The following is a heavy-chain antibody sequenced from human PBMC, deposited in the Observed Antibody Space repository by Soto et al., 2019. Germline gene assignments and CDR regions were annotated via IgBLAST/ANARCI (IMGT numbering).Heavy chain of an antibody. D-gene: IGHD1-26*01. Sequence: QVQLVESGGGVVQPGRSLRLSCAASGFTFSSYGMHWVRQAPGKGLEWVAVIWYDGSNKYYADSVKGRFTISRDNSKNTLYLEMNSLRAEDPAVYCCASERSYDQGWLDPWGQGTLVTVSS. J-gene: IGHJ5*02. CDR1: GFTFSSYG. CDR2: IWYDGSNK. CDR3: ASERSYDQGWLDP. V-gene: IGHV3-33*01.